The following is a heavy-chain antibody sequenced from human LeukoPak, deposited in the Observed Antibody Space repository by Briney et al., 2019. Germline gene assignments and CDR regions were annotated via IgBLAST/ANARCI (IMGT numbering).Heavy chain of an antibody. J-gene: IGHJ5*02. CDR3: ARDQVAVAGEGGFDP. CDR1: GYTFTSYD. D-gene: IGHD6-19*01. CDR2: MNPNSGNT. Sequence: GASVKVSCKASGYTFTSYDINWVRQATGQGLEWMGWMNPNSGNTGYAQKLQGRVTMTTDTSTSTAYMELRSLRSDDTAVYYCARDQVAVAGEGGFDPWGQGTLVTVSS. V-gene: IGHV1-8*02.